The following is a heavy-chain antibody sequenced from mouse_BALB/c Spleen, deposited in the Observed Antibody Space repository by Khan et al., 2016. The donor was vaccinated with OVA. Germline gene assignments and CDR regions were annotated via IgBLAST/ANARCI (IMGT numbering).Heavy chain of an antibody. CDR3: ASELGRYDAMDY. J-gene: IGHJ4*01. CDR1: GYSITRDYA. D-gene: IGHD4-1*01. Sequence: EVQLQESGPGLVKPSQSLSLTCTVTGYSITRDYAWNWIRQFPGNKLEWMAYISNSGSTSYNPSLKSRISITRDTSKNQVFLQLKSVTTEDTATYYCASELGRYDAMDYWGQGTSVTVSS. V-gene: IGHV3-2*02. CDR2: ISNSGST.